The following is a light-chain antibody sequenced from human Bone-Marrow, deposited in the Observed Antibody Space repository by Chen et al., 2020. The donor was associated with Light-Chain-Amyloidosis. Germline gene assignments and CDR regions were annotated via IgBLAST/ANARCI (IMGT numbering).Light chain of an antibody. V-gene: IGLV3-21*02. Sequence: SYVLTPPSSGSVAPGQTATLARGGNNLGSTSVHWYQQTPGQAPLLVVYDDSDRPSGIPERLSGSNSGNTATLTISRVEAGDEADYYCQVWDRSSDRPVFGGGTKLTVL. CDR2: DDS. CDR3: QVWDRSSDRPV. J-gene: IGLJ3*02. CDR1: NLGSTS.